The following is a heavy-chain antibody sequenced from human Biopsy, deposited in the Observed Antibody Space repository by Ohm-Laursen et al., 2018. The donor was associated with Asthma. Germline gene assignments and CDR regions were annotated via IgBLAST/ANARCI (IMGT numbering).Heavy chain of an antibody. CDR1: GGTLNNYA. CDR2: ISPIFGAI. Sequence: SSVKVSCKASGGTLNNYAINWVRQAPGQGLEWMGGISPIFGAIKYGQKFQGRLTLTADESTSTAYLELTSLRFEDTAVYYCARGYSGTDRIVYYYSGMEVWGQGTTVTVSS. CDR3: ARGYSGTDRIVYYYSGMEV. D-gene: IGHD5-12*01. V-gene: IGHV1-69*01. J-gene: IGHJ6*02.